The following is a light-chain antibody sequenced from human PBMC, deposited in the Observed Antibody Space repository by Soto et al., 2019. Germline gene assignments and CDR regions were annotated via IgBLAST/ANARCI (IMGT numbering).Light chain of an antibody. J-gene: IGKJ4*01. CDR2: VAS. Sequence: EIVLTQSPGTLSLSPGERATLSCRASQSISSSHLAWYQQRPGQAPRLLIDVASSCAIGSPDRFSGSGSGTDFTLTISRLEPEDFALYHCQHYDNSPVAFRGGTKVEI. CDR3: QHYDNSPVA. CDR1: QSISSSH. V-gene: IGKV3-20*01.